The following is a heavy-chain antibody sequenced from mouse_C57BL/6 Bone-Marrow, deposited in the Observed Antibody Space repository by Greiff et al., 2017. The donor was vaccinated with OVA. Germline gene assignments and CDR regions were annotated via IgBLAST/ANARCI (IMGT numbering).Heavy chain of an antibody. J-gene: IGHJ3*01. Sequence: QVQLQQSGAELVKPGASVKMSCKASGYTFTTYPIEWMKQNHGKSLEWIGNFYPDNDDTKYNEKFKGKATLTVEKSSSTVYLELSRLTSDDSAVYYCARGGDYGYPWFAYWGQGTLVTVSA. CDR1: GYTFTTYP. D-gene: IGHD2-2*01. V-gene: IGHV1-47*01. CDR2: FYPDNDDT. CDR3: ARGGDYGYPWFAY.